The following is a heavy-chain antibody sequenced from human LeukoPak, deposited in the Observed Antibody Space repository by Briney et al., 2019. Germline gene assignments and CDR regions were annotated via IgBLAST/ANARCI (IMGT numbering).Heavy chain of an antibody. Sequence: ASVKVSCKASGYTFTGYYMHWVRQAPGQGLEWMGWINPNSGGTNYAQKFQGRVTMTRDTSISTAYIELSRLRSDDTAVYYCARDLDCSGGSCYWASPPTEFDPWGQGTLVTVSS. CDR3: ARDLDCSGGSCYWASPPTEFDP. J-gene: IGHJ5*02. D-gene: IGHD2-15*01. CDR2: INPNSGGT. CDR1: GYTFTGYY. V-gene: IGHV1-2*02.